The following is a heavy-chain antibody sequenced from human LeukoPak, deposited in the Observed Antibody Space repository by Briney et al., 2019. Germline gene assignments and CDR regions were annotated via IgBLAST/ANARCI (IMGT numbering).Heavy chain of an antibody. CDR1: GGSFSSYY. CDR2: IYYSGST. CDR3: ARLWRAAIDY. D-gene: IGHD1-1*01. J-gene: IGHJ4*02. V-gene: IGHV4-39*01. Sequence: SETLSLTCAVYGGSFSSYYWGWIRQPPGKGLEWIGSIYYSGSTYYNPSLKSRVTISADTSKNQFSLKLSSVTAADTAVYYCARLWRAAIDYGGQGTLVTVSS.